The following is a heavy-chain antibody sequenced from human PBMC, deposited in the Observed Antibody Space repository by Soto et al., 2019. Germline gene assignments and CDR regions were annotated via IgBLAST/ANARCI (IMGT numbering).Heavy chain of an antibody. CDR2: MNPNSGNT. Sequence: ALVKVSCKASGYTFTSYDINWVRQATGQGLEWMGWMNPNSGNTGYAQKFQGRVTMTRNTSISTAYMELSSLRSEDTAVYYCARGVEDIVVVPAAMRGYYYYYMDVWGKGTTVTVSS. D-gene: IGHD2-2*01. CDR3: ARGVEDIVVVPAAMRGYYYYYMDV. J-gene: IGHJ6*03. V-gene: IGHV1-8*01. CDR1: GYTFTSYD.